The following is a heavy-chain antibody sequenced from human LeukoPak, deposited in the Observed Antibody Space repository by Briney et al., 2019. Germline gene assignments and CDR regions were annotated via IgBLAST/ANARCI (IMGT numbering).Heavy chain of an antibody. CDR2: ISGSGGST. V-gene: IGHV3-23*01. CDR1: GFTFSSYG. J-gene: IGHJ4*02. D-gene: IGHD3-10*01. Sequence: GGSLRLSCAASGFTFSSYGMSWVRQAPGKGLEWASAISGSGGSTYYADSVKGRFTISRDNSKNTLYLQMNSLRAEDTAVYYCAKALSRGVIPPDWGQGTLVTVSS. CDR3: AKALSRGVIPPD.